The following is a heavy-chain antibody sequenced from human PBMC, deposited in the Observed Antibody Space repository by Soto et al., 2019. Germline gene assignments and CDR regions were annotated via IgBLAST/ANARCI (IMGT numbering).Heavy chain of an antibody. CDR3: ARGLSKWLVQSWFNP. Sequence: ASVKVSCKASGYTFTSYDINWVRQATGQGLEWMGWMNPNSGNTGYAQKFQGRVTMTRNTSISTAYMELSSLRSEDTAVYYCARGLSKWLVQSWFNPWGQGTLVTVSS. CDR2: MNPNSGNT. V-gene: IGHV1-8*01. CDR1: GYTFTSYD. D-gene: IGHD6-19*01. J-gene: IGHJ5*02.